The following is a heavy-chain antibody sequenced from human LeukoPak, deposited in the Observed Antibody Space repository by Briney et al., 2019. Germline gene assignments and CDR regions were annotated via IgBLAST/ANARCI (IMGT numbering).Heavy chain of an antibody. V-gene: IGHV4-59*01. J-gene: IGHJ4*02. CDR2: IYYSGNT. CDR1: GGSISSYY. Sequence: SETLSLTCTVSGGSISSYYWSWTRHPPGEGLEWIGYIYYSGNTNYNPSLKSRVTISVDTSKNQFSLKLSSVTAADTAVYYCARGAPLWFGELWASFDYWGQGTLVTVSS. CDR3: ARGAPLWFGELWASFDY. D-gene: IGHD3-10*01.